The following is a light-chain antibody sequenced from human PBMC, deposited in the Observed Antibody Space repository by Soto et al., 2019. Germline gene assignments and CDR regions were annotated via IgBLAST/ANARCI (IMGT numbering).Light chain of an antibody. CDR1: SSDVGTYDY. V-gene: IGLV2-8*01. CDR2: EVS. J-gene: IGLJ1*01. CDR3: YSYAGTNGV. Sequence: HSVLTQPPSASGSPGQSVTISCTGTSSDVGTYDYVSWYQQHPGKAPKLMIYEVSKRPSGVPDRFSGSKSGNTASLTVAGLLAEDEAEYYCYSYAGTNGVFXTGTKVTVL.